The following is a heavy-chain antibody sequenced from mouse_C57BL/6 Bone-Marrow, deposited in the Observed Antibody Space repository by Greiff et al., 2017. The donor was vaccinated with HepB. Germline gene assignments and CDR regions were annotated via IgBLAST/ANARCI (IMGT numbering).Heavy chain of an antibody. Sequence: QVQLKESGTELVKPGASVKLSCKASGYTFTSYWMHWVKQRPGQGLEWIGNINPSNGGTNYNEKFKSKATLTVDKSSSTAYMQLSSLTSEDSAVYYCASYYYGSSPHYYAMDYWGQGTSVTVSS. CDR2: INPSNGGT. V-gene: IGHV1-53*01. CDR1: GYTFTSYW. J-gene: IGHJ4*01. CDR3: ASYYYGSSPHYYAMDY. D-gene: IGHD1-1*01.